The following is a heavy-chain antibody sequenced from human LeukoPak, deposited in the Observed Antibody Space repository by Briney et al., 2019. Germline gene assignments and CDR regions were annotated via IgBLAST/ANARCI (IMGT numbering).Heavy chain of an antibody. Sequence: ASVKVSCKASGGTFSSYAISWVRQAPGQGLEWMGGIIPIFGTANYAQKFQGRVTITADKSTSTAYMELSSLRSEDTAVYYCARVPLQLEPHAGGSYGQYYYGMDVWGKGTTVTVSS. D-gene: IGHD1-1*01. CDR1: GGTFSSYA. J-gene: IGHJ6*04. CDR2: IIPIFGTA. V-gene: IGHV1-69*06. CDR3: ARVPLQLEPHAGGSYGQYYYGMDV.